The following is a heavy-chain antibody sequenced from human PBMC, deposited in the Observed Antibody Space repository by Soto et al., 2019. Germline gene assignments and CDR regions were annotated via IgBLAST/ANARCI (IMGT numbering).Heavy chain of an antibody. CDR1: GFTFSSYW. CDR2: IKQDGSEK. D-gene: IGHD3-3*02. Sequence: GGPLRLSCAASGFTFSSYWMTWVRQAPGKGLEWVANIKQDGSEKYYVDSVKGRFTISRDNAKNSLYLQMNSLRAEDSAVYYCAREYAFLEWLLKENYYYYGMDVWGQGTTVTVS. V-gene: IGHV3-7*01. CDR3: AREYAFLEWLLKENYYYYGMDV. J-gene: IGHJ6*02.